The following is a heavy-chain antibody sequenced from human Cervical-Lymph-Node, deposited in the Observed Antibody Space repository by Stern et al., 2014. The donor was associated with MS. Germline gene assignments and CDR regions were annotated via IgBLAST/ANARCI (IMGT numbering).Heavy chain of an antibody. V-gene: IGHV2-5*02. CDR2: IYWDAQK. Sequence: QVTLKESGPALVKPTQTLTLTCTFSGFSLSTSGLGVGWIRQPPGEALEWLAYIYWDAQKRSSPSLKSRLTITKDTSKNQVVLTLTNVDPVDTATYYCAHRTAGPFDYWGQGTLVTVSS. J-gene: IGHJ4*02. CDR1: GFSLSTSGLG. CDR3: AHRTAGPFDY.